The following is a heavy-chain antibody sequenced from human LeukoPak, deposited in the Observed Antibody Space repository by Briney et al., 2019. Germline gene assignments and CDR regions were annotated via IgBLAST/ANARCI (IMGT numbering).Heavy chain of an antibody. Sequence: GGSVRLYCAALGFYHLMYWMAGVGEGAGKGVEGVGNIKGGGSERYYLDSVKGRFTITRDNAKNSLYLQMNSLRAEDTAVYYCARNFRFLEDYWGQGTLDTVST. J-gene: IGHJ4*02. CDR1: GFYHLMYW. D-gene: IGHD3-3*01. CDR2: IKGGGSER. CDR3: ARNFRFLEDY. V-gene: IGHV3-7*01.